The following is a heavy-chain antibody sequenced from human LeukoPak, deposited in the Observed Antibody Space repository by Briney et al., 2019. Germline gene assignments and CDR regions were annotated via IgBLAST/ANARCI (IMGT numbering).Heavy chain of an antibody. V-gene: IGHV4-30-2*01. CDR1: GGSISSGGYC. D-gene: IGHD3-10*01. CDR2: IYHSGST. Sequence: SETLSLTCAVSGGSISSGGYCWSRIRQPPGKGLEWIGYIYHSGSTYYNPSLKSRVTISVDRSKNQFSLKLSSVTAADTAVYYCARGGSGSYLYYFDYWGQGTLVTVSS. J-gene: IGHJ4*02. CDR3: ARGGSGSYLYYFDY.